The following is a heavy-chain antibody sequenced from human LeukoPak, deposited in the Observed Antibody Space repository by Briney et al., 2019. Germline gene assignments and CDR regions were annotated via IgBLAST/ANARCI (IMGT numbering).Heavy chain of an antibody. D-gene: IGHD2-2*01. V-gene: IGHV1-18*01. CDR3: ARDLARVIPAATTFDY. CDR1: GYTFTSYG. CDR2: ISAYNGNT. J-gene: IGHJ4*02. Sequence: ASVKVSCKASGYTFTSYGSSWVRQAPGQGLEWMGWISAYNGNTNYTQKLQGRVTMTTDTSTSTAYMELRSLRSDDTAVYYCARDLARVIPAATTFDYWGQGTLVTVSS.